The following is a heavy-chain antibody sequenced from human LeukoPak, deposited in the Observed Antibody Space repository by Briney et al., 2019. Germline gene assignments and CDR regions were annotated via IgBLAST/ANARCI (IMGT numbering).Heavy chain of an antibody. J-gene: IGHJ6*03. CDR2: IIPIFGTA. D-gene: IGHD2-2*02. V-gene: IGHV1-69*13. CDR1: GGTFSSYA. CDR3: ARGEGYCSSTSCYTDYYYYMDV. Sequence: SVKVSCKASGGTFSSYAISWVRQAPGQGLEWMGGIIPIFGTANYARKFQGRVTITADESTSTAYMELSSLRSEDTAVYYCARGEGYCSSTSCYTDYYYYMDVWGKGTTVTVSS.